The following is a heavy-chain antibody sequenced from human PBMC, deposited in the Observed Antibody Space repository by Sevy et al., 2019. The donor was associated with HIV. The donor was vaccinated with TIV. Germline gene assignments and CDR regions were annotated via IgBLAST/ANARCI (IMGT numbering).Heavy chain of an antibody. CDR2: IWYDGSNK. CDR3: ARGLAALPGYYYGMDV. J-gene: IGHJ6*02. CDR1: GFTFSSYG. Sequence: GGSLRLSCAASGFTFSSYGMHWVRQAPGKGLEWVAVIWYDGSNKYYADSVKGRFTIYRDNSKNTFHLQMSSLRLEDTGVYYCARGLAALPGYYYGMDVWGQGTTVTVSS. D-gene: IGHD6-6*01. V-gene: IGHV3-33*01.